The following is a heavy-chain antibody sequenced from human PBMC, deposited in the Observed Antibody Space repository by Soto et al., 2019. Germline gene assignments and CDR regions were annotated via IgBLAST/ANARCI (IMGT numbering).Heavy chain of an antibody. CDR2: IYYSGST. CDR1: GGSISSGDYY. Sequence: SETLSLTCTVSGGSISSGDYYRSWIRQPPGKGLEWIGYIYYSGSTYYNPSLKSRVTISVDTSKNQFSLKLSSVTAADTAVYYCARWLGYGPHFDYWGQGTLVTVSS. J-gene: IGHJ4*02. CDR3: ARWLGYGPHFDY. D-gene: IGHD5-12*01. V-gene: IGHV4-30-4*01.